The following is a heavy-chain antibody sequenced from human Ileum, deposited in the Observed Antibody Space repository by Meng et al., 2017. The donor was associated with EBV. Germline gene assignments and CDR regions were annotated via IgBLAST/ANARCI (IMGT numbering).Heavy chain of an antibody. Sequence: HQGPAPGLVTPSRTLALTCAGSFYSISTTIWWGLLPPPPGAGLEWFGHIYYSGTTYNNPSLKSRVTMSIDPSNNQFSLKLSSVTAVDTAVYYCARNSESGSYIDYWGLGTLVTVSS. D-gene: IGHD1-26*01. V-gene: IGHV4-28*01. CDR3: ARNSESGSYIDY. CDR1: FYSISTTIW. J-gene: IGHJ4*02. CDR2: IYYSGTT.